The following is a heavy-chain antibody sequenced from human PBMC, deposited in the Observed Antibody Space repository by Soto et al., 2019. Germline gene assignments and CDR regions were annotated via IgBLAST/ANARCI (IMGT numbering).Heavy chain of an antibody. V-gene: IGHV3-23*01. D-gene: IGHD6-6*01. Sequence: EVQLLESGGGLVQPGGSLRLSCAASGFTFSSYAMSWVRQAPGKGLEWVSAISGSGGSTYYADSVKGRFTISRDNSKNTLYLQMNSLRAEDTDVYYCEKGRYLYSSFPDYWGQGTLVTVSS. CDR3: EKGRYLYSSFPDY. CDR1: GFTFSSYA. CDR2: ISGSGGST. J-gene: IGHJ4*02.